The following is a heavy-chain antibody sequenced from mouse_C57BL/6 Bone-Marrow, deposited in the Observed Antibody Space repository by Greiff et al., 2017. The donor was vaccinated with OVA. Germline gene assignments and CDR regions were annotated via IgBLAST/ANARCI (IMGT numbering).Heavy chain of an antibody. CDR2: IWRGGST. CDR3: AKNGDYGKTYFDY. V-gene: IGHV2-5*01. J-gene: IGHJ2*01. CDR1: GFSLTSYG. Sequence: VQLQESGPGLVQPSQSLSITCTVSGFSLTSYGVHWVRQSPGKGLEWLGVIWRGGSTDYNAAFMSRLSITKDNSKSQVFFKMNSLQADDTAIYYCAKNGDYGKTYFDYWGQGTTLTVSS. D-gene: IGHD2-4*01.